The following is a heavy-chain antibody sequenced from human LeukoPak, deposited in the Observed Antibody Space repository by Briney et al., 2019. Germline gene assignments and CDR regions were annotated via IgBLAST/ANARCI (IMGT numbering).Heavy chain of an antibody. V-gene: IGHV1-3*01. Sequence: ASVKVSCKASGYTFTSYAMHWVRQAPGQRLEWMGWINAGNGNTKYSQKFQGRVTITRDTSASTAYMELSSLRSEDTAVYYCARDRYDYYGSGPLGWFDPWGQGTLVTVSS. CDR1: GYTFTSYA. D-gene: IGHD3-10*01. CDR3: ARDRYDYYGSGPLGWFDP. CDR2: INAGNGNT. J-gene: IGHJ5*02.